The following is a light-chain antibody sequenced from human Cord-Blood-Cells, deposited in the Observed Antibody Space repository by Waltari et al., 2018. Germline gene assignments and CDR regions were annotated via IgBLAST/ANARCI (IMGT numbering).Light chain of an antibody. J-gene: IGKJ5*01. CDR2: DAS. CDR1: QSVSGD. Sequence: ELVLTQSPAPLSLSPGERPTLSCRASQSVSGDIAWYQQKPGQAPRLLIYDASNRATGIPAGFSGGGSWTDCTLTISSLEPEDFAVYYCQQRSNWPITFGQGTRLEIK. CDR3: QQRSNWPIT. V-gene: IGKV3-11*01.